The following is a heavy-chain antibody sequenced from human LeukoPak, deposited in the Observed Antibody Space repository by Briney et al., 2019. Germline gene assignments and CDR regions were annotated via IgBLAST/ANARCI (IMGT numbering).Heavy chain of an antibody. V-gene: IGHV1-8*01. D-gene: IGHD3-10*01. CDR2: MNPNRGNT. J-gene: IGHJ6*03. CDR3: AIGFGESGMDV. CDR1: VYTFTSYD. Sequence: ASVKVSCKASVYTFTSYDINWVRQATGQAREWMGWMNPNRGNTGYAQKFQGRVTMTRNTSISTAYMELSSLRSEDTAVYYCAIGFGESGMDVWGKGTTVTISS.